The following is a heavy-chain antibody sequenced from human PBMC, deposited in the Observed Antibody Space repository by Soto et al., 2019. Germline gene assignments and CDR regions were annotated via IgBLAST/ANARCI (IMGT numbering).Heavy chain of an antibody. CDR3: ARGNHRWLQLWYFDL. V-gene: IGHV1-69*12. D-gene: IGHD5-12*01. CDR2: IIPIFGTV. CDR1: GGTFSNYP. J-gene: IGHJ2*01. Sequence: QVQLVQSGAEVKKPGSSVKVSCKASGGTFSNYPISWVRQAPGQGLEWMGGIIPIFGTVNYAQKFQGRVTFTAAESTSPAYMELSSLRSEDTAVYYCARGNHRWLQLWYFDLWGRGTLVTVSS.